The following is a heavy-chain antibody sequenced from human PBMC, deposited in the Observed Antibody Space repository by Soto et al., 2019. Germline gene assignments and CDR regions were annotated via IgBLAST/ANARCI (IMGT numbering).Heavy chain of an antibody. Sequence: PGGSLRLSCAASGFTFSSYSMNWVRQAPGKGLDWVSSIHSSGVTYYADSVKGRFTSSRDNSKNTLYLQLNSLRAEDTAIYYCAKNYQFDSWGQGTRVTVSS. CDR1: GFTFSSYS. D-gene: IGHD2-2*01. J-gene: IGHJ4*02. V-gene: IGHV3-23*01. CDR3: AKNYQFDS. CDR2: IHSSGVT.